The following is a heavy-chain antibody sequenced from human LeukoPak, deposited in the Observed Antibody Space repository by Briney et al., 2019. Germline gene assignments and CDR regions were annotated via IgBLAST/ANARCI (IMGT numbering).Heavy chain of an antibody. Sequence: ASVKVSCKVSGYSFTSNYIHWVRQAPGQGLEWMGMIYPRDGSTSYAQRFQGRVTMTRDTSTSTVYMELSSLRSEDTAVYYCARASSGSYRYWGQGTLVTVSS. V-gene: IGHV1-46*01. J-gene: IGHJ4*02. CDR1: GYSFTSNY. CDR2: IYPRDGST. D-gene: IGHD1-26*01. CDR3: ARASSGSYRY.